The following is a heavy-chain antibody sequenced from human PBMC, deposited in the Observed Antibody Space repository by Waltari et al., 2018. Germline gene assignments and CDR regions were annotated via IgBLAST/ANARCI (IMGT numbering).Heavy chain of an antibody. CDR2: MNPNSGNT. V-gene: IGHV1-8*01. Sequence: QVQLVQSGAEVKKPGASVKVSCKAPGYTFTSHEITGVRQATGQGLEWMGWMNPNSGNTGYAQKFQGRVTMTRNTSISTAYMELSSLRSEDTAVYYCARGASGSYLDFDYWGQGTLVTVSS. J-gene: IGHJ4*02. CDR1: GYTFTSHE. D-gene: IGHD1-26*01. CDR3: ARGASGSYLDFDY.